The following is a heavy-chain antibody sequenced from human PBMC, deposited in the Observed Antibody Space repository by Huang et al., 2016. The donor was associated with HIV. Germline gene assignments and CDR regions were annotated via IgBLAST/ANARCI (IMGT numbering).Heavy chain of an antibody. D-gene: IGHD3-22*01. J-gene: IGHJ4*02. CDR2: IKSDGSST. CDR3: ARDPRIQSWLNFFDY. CDR1: GFRISSYW. Sequence: EVQLVESGGGLVQHGGSLRLSCAASGFRISSYWMHWVRQAPGKGLGWVSRIKSDGSSTSYADSVKGRFTISRDNAKNTLYLQMNSLRAEDTAVYYCARDPRIQSWLNFFDYWGQGTLVSVSS. V-gene: IGHV3-74*01.